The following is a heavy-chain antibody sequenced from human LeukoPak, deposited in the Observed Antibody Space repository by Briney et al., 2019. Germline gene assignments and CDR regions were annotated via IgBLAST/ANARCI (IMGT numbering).Heavy chain of an antibody. CDR1: GITVSSNY. CDR2: IYGGGRT. V-gene: IGHV3-53*01. J-gene: IGHJ5*02. CDR3: AKEVSVGNWFDP. Sequence: GGSLRLSCAASGITVSSNYMGWVRQAPGKGLEWVSVIYGGGRTYYADSVKGRFTISRDNSKNTLYLQMNSLRAEDTAVYYCAKEVSVGNWFDPWGQGTLVTVSS. D-gene: IGHD3-10*01.